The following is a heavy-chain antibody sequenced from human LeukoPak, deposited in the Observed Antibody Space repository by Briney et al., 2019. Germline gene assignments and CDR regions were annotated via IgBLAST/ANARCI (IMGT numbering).Heavy chain of an antibody. CDR2: ITPFNGNT. J-gene: IGHJ5*02. V-gene: IGHV1-45*02. CDR1: GYTFTGYY. D-gene: IGHD1-26*01. CDR3: AGQRAGGDNWFDP. Sequence: ASVKVSCKASGYTFTGYYMHWVRQAPGQALEWMGWITPFNGNTNYAQKFQDRVTITRDRSMSTAYMELSSLRSEDTAMYYCAGQRAGGDNWFDPWGQGTLVTVSS.